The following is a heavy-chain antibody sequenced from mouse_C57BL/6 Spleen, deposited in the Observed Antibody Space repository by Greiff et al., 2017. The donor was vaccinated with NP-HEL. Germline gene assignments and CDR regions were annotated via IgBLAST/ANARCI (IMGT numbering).Heavy chain of an antibody. CDR1: GFTFSSYA. CDR2: ISDGGSYT. Sequence: EVQLVESGGGLVKPGGSLKLSCAASGFTFSSYAMSWVRQTPEKRLEWVATISDGGSYTYYPDNVKGRFTISRDNAKNNLYLQMSHLKSEDTAMYYCARGDTTVVAPFAYWGQGTLVTVSA. V-gene: IGHV5-4*01. D-gene: IGHD1-1*01. J-gene: IGHJ3*01. CDR3: ARGDTTVVAPFAY.